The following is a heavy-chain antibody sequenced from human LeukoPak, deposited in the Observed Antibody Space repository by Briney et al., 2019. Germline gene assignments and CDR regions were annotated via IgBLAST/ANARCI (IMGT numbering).Heavy chain of an antibody. CDR3: ARDRSSGSFEDAFDI. CDR1: GYTFTSYG. CDR2: ISAYNGNT. V-gene: IGHV1-18*01. D-gene: IGHD1-26*01. J-gene: IGHJ3*02. Sequence: ASVKVSCKASGYTFTSYGISWVRQAPGQGREWMGWISAYNGNTNYAQKLQGRVTMTTDTSTSTAYMELRSLRSDDTAVYYCARDRSSGSFEDAFDIWGQGTMVTVSS.